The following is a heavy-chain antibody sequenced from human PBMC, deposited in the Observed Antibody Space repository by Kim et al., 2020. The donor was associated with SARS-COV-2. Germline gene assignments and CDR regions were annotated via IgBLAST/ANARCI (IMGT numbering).Heavy chain of an antibody. CDR2: ITSSGDGT. D-gene: IGHD3-16*02. V-gene: IGHV3-23*01. Sequence: GGSLRLSCAASGFTFNTYAMTWFRQAPGKGLEWVSTITSSGDGTYYADSVKGRFTISRDNSKNTLFVQMNSLRAEDTAIYYCATYRHLAGRDEYRGQGTLVTVSS. J-gene: IGHJ4*02. CDR3: ATYRHLAGRDEY. CDR1: GFTFNTYA.